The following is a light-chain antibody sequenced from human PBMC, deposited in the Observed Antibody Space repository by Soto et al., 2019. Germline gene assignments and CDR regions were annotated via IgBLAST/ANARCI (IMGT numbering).Light chain of an antibody. CDR3: QPYDNYPLT. J-gene: IGKJ4*01. V-gene: IGKV3-15*01. Sequence: EIVRTQCTATLSVSPGERCTRSCMASQSVSTNLAWYQQKPGQAPRLLIYGSYTRATGIPARFSGSGSGTESTLTISSLQPDDFATYYCQPYDNYPLTFGGGTKVDI. CDR2: GSY. CDR1: QSVSTN.